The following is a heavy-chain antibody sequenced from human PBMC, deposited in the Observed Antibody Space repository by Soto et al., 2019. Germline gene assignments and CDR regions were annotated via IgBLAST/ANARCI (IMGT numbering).Heavy chain of an antibody. CDR1: GYPVTAYY. D-gene: IGHD6-19*01. CDR3: SRGGGVCVAVSAAFDM. V-gene: IGHV1-2*02. Sequence: QLHLVQSGAVVKKPGASVTVSCSASGYPVTAYYMHWVRQAPGRGLEWMGGINPATGAAKYTKTFQGRGTLTRETSTETGLMELRGMTAEDTASFLLSRGGGVCVAVSAAFDMLGHGTLVTVSS. J-gene: IGHJ3*02. CDR2: INPATGAA.